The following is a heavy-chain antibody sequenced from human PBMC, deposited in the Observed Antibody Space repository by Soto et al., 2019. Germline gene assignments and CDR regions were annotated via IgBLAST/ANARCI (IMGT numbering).Heavy chain of an antibody. CDR3: ARDFGEYSFFFDY. J-gene: IGHJ4*02. CDR2: YSGFT. D-gene: IGHD2-21*01. CDR1: GGSITTYQ. Sequence: PSETLSLTCSVSGGSITTYQWSWIRQPPGKGLEWIGGYSGFTNYNPSLESRASISVDRSKNQFSLNIRSVTTADTAIYYCARDFGEYSFFFDYWGQGQLVIVSS. V-gene: IGHV4-59*13.